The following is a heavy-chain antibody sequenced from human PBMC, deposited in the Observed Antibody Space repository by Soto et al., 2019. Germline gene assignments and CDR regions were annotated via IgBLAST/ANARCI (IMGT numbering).Heavy chain of an antibody. CDR3: ARRLILTGYSNWFDP. J-gene: IGHJ5*02. V-gene: IGHV4-4*02. CDR2: IYHTGST. D-gene: IGHD3-9*01. CDR1: GGPISSSNW. Sequence: SDTLSLTCAVSGGPISSSNWWSWVRQPPGKGLEWIGEIYHTGSTYYNPSLKSRVTISVDTSKNQFSLKLSSVTAADTAVYYCARRLILTGYSNWFDPWGQGTLVTVSS.